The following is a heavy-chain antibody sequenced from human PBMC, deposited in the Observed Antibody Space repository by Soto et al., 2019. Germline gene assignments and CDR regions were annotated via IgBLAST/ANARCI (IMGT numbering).Heavy chain of an antibody. Sequence: GGSLRLSCAASGFTVSIYSMNWVRQAPGKGLEWVSSISSSSSYIYYADSVKGRFTISRDNAKNSLYLQMNSLRAEDTAVYYCARAGGVVYNWFDPWGQGTLVTVSS. D-gene: IGHD2-21*01. CDR2: ISSSSSYI. CDR3: ARAGGVVYNWFDP. V-gene: IGHV3-21*01. CDR1: GFTVSIYS. J-gene: IGHJ5*02.